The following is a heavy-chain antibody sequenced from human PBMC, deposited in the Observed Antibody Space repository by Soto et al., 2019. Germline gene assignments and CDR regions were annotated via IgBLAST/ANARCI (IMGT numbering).Heavy chain of an antibody. V-gene: IGHV3-53*01. Sequence: EVQLVESGGGLIQPGGSLRLSCAASGFTVSSNYMSWVRQAPGKGLEWVSVIYSGGSTYYADSVKGRFTISRDNSKNTLYLQMNSLRAEDTAVYYCARNYDSNAGGAFDIWGQGTMVTVSS. CDR2: IYSGGST. D-gene: IGHD3-22*01. CDR1: GFTVSSNY. J-gene: IGHJ3*02. CDR3: ARNYDSNAGGAFDI.